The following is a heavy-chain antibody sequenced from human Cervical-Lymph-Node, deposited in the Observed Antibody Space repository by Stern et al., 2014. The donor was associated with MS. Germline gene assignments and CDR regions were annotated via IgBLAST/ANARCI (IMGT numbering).Heavy chain of an antibody. J-gene: IGHJ4*02. Sequence: QVQLVESGGGVVQPGRSLRLSCAASGFTFSNYGMHWVRQAPGKGLEWAAVIWYDGSNKYYADSVKGRFTISRDNSKNTLYLQMNSLRAEDTAVYYCAREGTYYDFWSGYSTFFDYWGQGTLVTVSS. CDR3: AREGTYYDFWSGYSTFFDY. D-gene: IGHD3-3*01. CDR2: IWYDGSNK. CDR1: GFTFSNYG. V-gene: IGHV3-33*01.